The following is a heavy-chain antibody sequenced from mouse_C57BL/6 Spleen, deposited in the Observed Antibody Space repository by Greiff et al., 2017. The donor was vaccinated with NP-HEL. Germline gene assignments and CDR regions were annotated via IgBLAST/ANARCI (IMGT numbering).Heavy chain of an antibody. CDR1: GYTFTDHT. V-gene: IGHV1-78*01. CDR2: IYPSDGRT. J-gene: IGHJ3*01. Sequence: VQLQQSDAELVQPGASVKISCKVSGYTFTDHTIHWMKQRPEQGLAWIGYIYPSDGRTKYNEKFKGKATLTADKSSSTAYMQLNSLTSEDSAVYVGAIWGGNAWVAYWGQGTLVTVSA. CDR3: AIWGGNAWVAY. D-gene: IGHD1-1*02.